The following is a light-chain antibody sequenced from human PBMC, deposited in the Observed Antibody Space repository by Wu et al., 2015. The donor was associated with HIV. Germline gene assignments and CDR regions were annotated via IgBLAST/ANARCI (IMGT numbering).Light chain of an antibody. CDR2: GAS. V-gene: IGKV3-15*01. Sequence: EIVMTQSPATLSVSPGERAALSCRASQSVSSSLVWYQQRPGQAPRLLIYGASTRATGIPARFSGSGSGTEFTLTISSMQSEDFAVYYCQQYSDWQTFGQGTKVEIK. J-gene: IGKJ1*01. CDR3: QQYSDWQT. CDR1: QSVSSS.